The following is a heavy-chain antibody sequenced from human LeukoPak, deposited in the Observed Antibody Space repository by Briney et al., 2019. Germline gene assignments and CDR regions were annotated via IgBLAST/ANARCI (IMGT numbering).Heavy chain of an antibody. CDR3: ARDGPDYYDSSGYYLDY. J-gene: IGHJ4*02. Sequence: GGSLRLSCAASGFTFSSYAMSWVRQAPGKGLEWVSSISSSSSYIYYADSVKGRFTISRDNAKNSLYLQMNSLRAEDTAVYCCARDGPDYYDSSGYYLDYWGQGTLVTVSS. D-gene: IGHD3-22*01. CDR1: GFTFSSYA. CDR2: ISSSSSYI. V-gene: IGHV3-21*01.